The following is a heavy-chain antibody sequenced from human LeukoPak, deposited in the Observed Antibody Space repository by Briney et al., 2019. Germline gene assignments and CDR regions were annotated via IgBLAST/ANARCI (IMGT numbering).Heavy chain of an antibody. V-gene: IGHV3-30-3*01. CDR1: GFTFSRYA. D-gene: IGHD1-26*01. CDR3: ARAYAGSYSGGDY. Sequence: PGGSLRLSCAPSGFTFSRYAMHWVRHAPGKGLEWVAVISYDENNEKYADSVKGRFTISRDNSKNTLYLQMNSLRVEDTAVYYCARAYAGSYSGGDYWGQGTLVTVSS. CDR2: ISYDENNE. J-gene: IGHJ4*02.